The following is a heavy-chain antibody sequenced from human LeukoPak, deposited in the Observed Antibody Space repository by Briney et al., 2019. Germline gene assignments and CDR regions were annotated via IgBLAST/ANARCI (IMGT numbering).Heavy chain of an antibody. J-gene: IGHJ4*02. V-gene: IGHV3-7*01. Sequence: RPGGSLRLSCAASGFTFSTYWMTWVRQAPGKGLEWVASINQDGGEKYYVDSVKGRFTISRDNAQNSLYLQMNSLRAEDTAVYYCATAGDYDGCGPPDDWGQGTLVTVSS. CDR2: INQDGGEK. CDR1: GFTFSTYW. D-gene: IGHD3-22*01. CDR3: ATAGDYDGCGPPDD.